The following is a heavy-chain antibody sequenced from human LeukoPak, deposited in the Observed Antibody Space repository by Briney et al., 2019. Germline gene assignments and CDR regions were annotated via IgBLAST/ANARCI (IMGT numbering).Heavy chain of an antibody. D-gene: IGHD1-26*01. V-gene: IGHV3-21*01. CDR2: ISSSSSYI. CDR3: AREYSGSYSAFDY. CDR1: GFTFSSYS. J-gene: IGHJ4*02. Sequence: GGSLRLSCAASGFTFSSYSMNWVRQAPGKGLEWVSSISSSSSYIYYADSMKGRFTISRDNAKNSLYLQMNSLRAEDTAVYYCAREYSGSYSAFDYWGQGTLVTVSS.